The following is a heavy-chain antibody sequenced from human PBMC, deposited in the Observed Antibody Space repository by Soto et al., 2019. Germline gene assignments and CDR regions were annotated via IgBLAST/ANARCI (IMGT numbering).Heavy chain of an antibody. CDR1: GGTFSSYT. CDR2: IIPILGIA. Sequence: QVQLVQSGAEVKKPGSSVKVSCKASGGTFSSYTISWVRQAPGQGLEWMGRIIPILGIANYAQKFQGRVTITADKSTSRAYMEVSSLRSEDTAVYYCARGRVYGDYEGNVGVDYWGQGTLVTVSS. J-gene: IGHJ4*02. D-gene: IGHD4-17*01. CDR3: ARGRVYGDYEGNVGVDY. V-gene: IGHV1-69*02.